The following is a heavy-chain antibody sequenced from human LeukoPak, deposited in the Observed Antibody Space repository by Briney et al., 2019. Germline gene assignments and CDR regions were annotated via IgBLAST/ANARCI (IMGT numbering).Heavy chain of an antibody. CDR1: GYTFTSYY. D-gene: IGHD6-19*01. J-gene: IGHJ5*02. V-gene: IGHV1-46*01. CDR2: INPSGGST. CDR3: GRRIAVAGTLWFDP. Sequence: ASVKVSCKASGYTFTSYYIYWVRQAPGQGLEWMGVINPSGGSTNYAQKFQGGVTMTRDTSTSTVYMELSSLRSEDTAVYYCGRRIAVAGTLWFDPWGQGTLVTVSS.